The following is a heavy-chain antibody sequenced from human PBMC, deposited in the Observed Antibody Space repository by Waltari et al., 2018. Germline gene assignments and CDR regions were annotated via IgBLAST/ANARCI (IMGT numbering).Heavy chain of an antibody. Sequence: QVQVVQSGAEVKKTGASVKVSCKASGYTFTGYLIHWVRQTPGQGLEWMGWINPKDGGTTSAQRFKGRVTMTRDTSISTAYMELSSLISDDTAVYYCARDPRYNRVLLPTTGLAYFDYWGQGTLVTVSS. D-gene: IGHD2-15*01. CDR2: INPKDGGT. CDR1: GYTFTGYL. CDR3: ARDPRYNRVLLPTTGLAYFDY. J-gene: IGHJ4*02. V-gene: IGHV1-2*02.